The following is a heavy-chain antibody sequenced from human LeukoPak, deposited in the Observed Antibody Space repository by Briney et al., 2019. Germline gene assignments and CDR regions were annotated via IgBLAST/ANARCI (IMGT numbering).Heavy chain of an antibody. CDR2: ISYDGSNK. Sequence: GGSLRLSCAASGFTFSSYAMHWVRQAPGKGLEWVAVISYDGSNKYYADSVKGRFTISRDNSKNTLYLQMNSLRAEDTAVYYCARDPHPYTIFGVVTGYYYYYGMDVWGQGTTVTVSS. V-gene: IGHV3-30-3*01. J-gene: IGHJ6*02. CDR3: ARDPHPYTIFGVVTGYYYYYGMDV. CDR1: GFTFSSYA. D-gene: IGHD3-3*01.